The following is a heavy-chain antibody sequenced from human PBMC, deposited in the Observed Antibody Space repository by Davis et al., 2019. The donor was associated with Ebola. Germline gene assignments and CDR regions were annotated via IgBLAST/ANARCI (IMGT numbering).Heavy chain of an antibody. V-gene: IGHV3-53*01. CDR2: IYSGGST. Sequence: GESLKISCAASGFTVSSNYMSWVRQAPGKGLEWVSVIYSGGSTYYADSVKGRFTISRDNSKNTLYLQMNSLRAEDTAVYYCAREGYYEKYSMDVRGQGTTVTVSS. CDR3: AREGYYEKYSMDV. J-gene: IGHJ6*02. D-gene: IGHD3-22*01. CDR1: GFTVSSNY.